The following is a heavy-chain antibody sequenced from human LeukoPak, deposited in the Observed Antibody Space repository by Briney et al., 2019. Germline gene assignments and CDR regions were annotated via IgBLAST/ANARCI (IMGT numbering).Heavy chain of an antibody. CDR2: IYYSGST. CDR1: GGSISSSSYY. J-gene: IGHJ4*02. D-gene: IGHD6-13*01. V-gene: IGHV4-39*01. Sequence: SETLSLTCSVSGGSISSSSYYWGWIRQPPGKGLEWIGSIYYSGSTYYNPSLKSRVTISVDTSKNQFSLKLSSVTAADTAVYYCASPGYSSSWYYFDYWGQGTLVTVSS. CDR3: ASPGYSSSWYYFDY.